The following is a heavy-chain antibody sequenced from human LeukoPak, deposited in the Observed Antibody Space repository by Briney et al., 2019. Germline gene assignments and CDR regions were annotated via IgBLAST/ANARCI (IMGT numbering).Heavy chain of an antibody. CDR2: ISSSSSYI. Sequence: GGSPRLSCAASGFTFSSYSMNWVRQAPGKGLEWVSSISSSSSYIYYADSVKGRFTISRDNAKNSLYLQMNSLRAEDTAVYYCASWSRVGASSYWGQGTLVTVSS. J-gene: IGHJ4*02. V-gene: IGHV3-21*01. D-gene: IGHD1-26*01. CDR1: GFTFSSYS. CDR3: ASWSRVGASSY.